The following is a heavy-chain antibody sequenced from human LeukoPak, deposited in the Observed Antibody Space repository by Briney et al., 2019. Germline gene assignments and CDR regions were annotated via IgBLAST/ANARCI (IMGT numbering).Heavy chain of an antibody. CDR3: ARERNYYGFFDY. J-gene: IGHJ4*02. D-gene: IGHD1-7*01. CDR1: GGSISSYY. CDR2: IYYSGST. V-gene: IGHV4-59*01. Sequence: KPSETLSLTCTVSGGSISSYYWSWTRQPPGKGLEWIGYIYYSGSTNYNPSLKSRVTISVDTSKNQFSLKLSSVTAADTAVYYCARERNYYGFFDYWGQGTLVTVSS.